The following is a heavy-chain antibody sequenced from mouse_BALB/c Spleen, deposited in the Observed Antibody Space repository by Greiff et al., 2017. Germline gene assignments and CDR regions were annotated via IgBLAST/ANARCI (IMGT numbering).Heavy chain of an antibody. CDR2: IRNKANGYTT. J-gene: IGHJ3*01. V-gene: IGHV7-3*02. CDR3: ARDYGYYVFAY. CDR1: GFTFTDYY. Sequence: EVMLVESGGGLVQPGGSLRLSCATSGFTFTDYYMSWVRQPPGKALEWLGFIRNKANGYTTEYSASVKGRFTISRDNSQSILYLQMNTLRAEDSATYYCARDYGYYVFAYWGQGTLVTVSA. D-gene: IGHD2-3*01.